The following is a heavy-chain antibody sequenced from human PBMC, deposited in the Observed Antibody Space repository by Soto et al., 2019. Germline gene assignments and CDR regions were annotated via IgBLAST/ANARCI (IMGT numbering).Heavy chain of an antibody. V-gene: IGHV1-69*13. Sequence: SVKVSFKASGGSFSSYAISWVRQAPGQGLEWMGGIIPIFGTANYAQKLQGRVTMTADESTSTAYMELRSLRSDDTAVYYCARYDFWSGRYFDYWGQGTLVTVSS. J-gene: IGHJ4*02. D-gene: IGHD3-3*01. CDR2: IIPIFGTA. CDR3: ARYDFWSGRYFDY. CDR1: GGSFSSYA.